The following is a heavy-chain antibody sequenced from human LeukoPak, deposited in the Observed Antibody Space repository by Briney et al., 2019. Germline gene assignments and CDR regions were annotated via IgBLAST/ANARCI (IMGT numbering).Heavy chain of an antibody. D-gene: IGHD3-9*01. CDR3: ARDWLGNYDILTADP. V-gene: IGHV4-61*10. Sequence: SETLSLTCTVSGGSISSASYYWSWIRQPAVKGLEWIGYIYYSGSTNYNPSLKSRVTISVDTSKNQFSLKLSSVTAADTAVYYCARDWLGNYDILTADPWGQGTLVTVSS. CDR2: IYYSGST. CDR1: GGSISSASYY. J-gene: IGHJ5*02.